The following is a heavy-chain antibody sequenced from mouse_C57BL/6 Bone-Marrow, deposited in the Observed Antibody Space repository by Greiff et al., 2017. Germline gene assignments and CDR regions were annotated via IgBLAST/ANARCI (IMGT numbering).Heavy chain of an antibody. D-gene: IGHD4-1*01. CDR3: ARTGSYWYFDV. CDR2: INSDGGSP. Sequence: EVQLQESGGGLVQPGESLKLSCESNEYEFPSHDMSWVRKTPETRLELVAAINSDGGSPYYPDTMERRVIISRDNTKKTLYLQMSSLMSEDTALYYGARTGSYWYFDVWGTGTTVTVSS. CDR1: EYEFPSHD. J-gene: IGHJ1*03. V-gene: IGHV5-2*01.